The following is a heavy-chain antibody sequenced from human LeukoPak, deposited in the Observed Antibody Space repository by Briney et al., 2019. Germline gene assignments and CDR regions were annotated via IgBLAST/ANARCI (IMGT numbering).Heavy chain of an antibody. Sequence: ASVKVPCRASGYTFTSYGISWVRQAPGQGLEWMGWISAYNGNTNYAQKLQGRVTMTTDTSTSTAYMELRSLRSDDTAVYYCARGPSSYYDSSGYDYWGQGTLVTVPS. J-gene: IGHJ4*02. CDR1: GYTFTSYG. CDR3: ARGPSSYYDSSGYDY. V-gene: IGHV1-18*01. D-gene: IGHD3-22*01. CDR2: ISAYNGNT.